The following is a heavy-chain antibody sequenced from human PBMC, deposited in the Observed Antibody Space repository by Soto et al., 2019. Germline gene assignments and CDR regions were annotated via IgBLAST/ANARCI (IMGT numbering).Heavy chain of an antibody. CDR1: GFTFSNAW. CDR2: IKSKTDGGTT. CDR3: TATPDYYDSSDLKALDY. J-gene: IGHJ4*02. V-gene: IGHV3-15*07. Sequence: GGSLRLSCAASGFTFSNAWMNWVRQAPGKGLEWVGRIKSKTDGGTTDYAAPVKGRFTISRDDSKNTLYLQMNSLKTEDTAVYYCTATPDYYDSSDLKALDYWGQGTLVTVSS. D-gene: IGHD3-22*01.